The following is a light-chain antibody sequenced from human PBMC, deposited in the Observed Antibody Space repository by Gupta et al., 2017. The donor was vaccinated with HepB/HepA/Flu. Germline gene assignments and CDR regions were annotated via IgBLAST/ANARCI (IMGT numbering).Light chain of an antibody. V-gene: IGKV3-20*01. CDR2: GVF. J-gene: IGKJ5*01. Sequence: EIVWTQSPGTLSLSPGERATLSCRASQSVSDNYLAWYRQRPGQAPRLIIYGVFSRATGTPDRFSGSGSGTDFTLTISRLEPEDFAVYYCQQYARAPDTFGQGTRLDIK. CDR3: QQYARAPDT. CDR1: QSVSDNY.